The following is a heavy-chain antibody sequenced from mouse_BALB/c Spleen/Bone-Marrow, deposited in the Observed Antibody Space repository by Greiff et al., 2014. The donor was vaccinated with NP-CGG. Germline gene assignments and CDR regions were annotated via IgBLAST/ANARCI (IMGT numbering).Heavy chain of an antibody. Sequence: VQLKESGGGLVKPGGSLKLSCAASGFTFSDYYMYWVRQTPEKRLEWVATISDGGSYTYYPDSVKGRFIISGDNAKNNLYLQMSSLESEDTAMYYCAREGDGAYWGQGTLVTVSA. CDR2: ISDGGSYT. CDR3: AREGDGAY. V-gene: IGHV5-4*02. CDR1: GFTFSDYY. J-gene: IGHJ3*01. D-gene: IGHD3-3*01.